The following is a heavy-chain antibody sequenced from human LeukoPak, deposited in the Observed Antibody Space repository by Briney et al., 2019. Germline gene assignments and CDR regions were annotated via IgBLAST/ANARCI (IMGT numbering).Heavy chain of an antibody. J-gene: IGHJ4*02. V-gene: IGHV4-30-4*08. CDR3: ARDVADTAMGFDY. Sequence: SSETLSLTCAVYGGSFSGYYWSWIRQPPGKGLEWIGYIYYSGSTYYNPSLKSRVTISVDTSKNQFSLKLSSVTAADTAVYYCARDVADTAMGFDYWGQGTLVTVSS. CDR1: GGSFSGYY. D-gene: IGHD5-18*01. CDR2: IYYSGST.